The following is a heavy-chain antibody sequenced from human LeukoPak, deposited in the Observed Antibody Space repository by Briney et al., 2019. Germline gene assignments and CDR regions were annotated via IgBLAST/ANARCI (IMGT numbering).Heavy chain of an antibody. Sequence: ASVKVSCKASGYTFTSYGISWVRQAPGQGLGWMGWISAYNGNTNYAQKLQGRVTMTTDTSTSTAYMELRSLRSDDTAVYYCARDRAYDFWSGFSLYYYYYYGMDVWGQGTTVTVSS. J-gene: IGHJ6*02. CDR1: GYTFTSYG. V-gene: IGHV1-18*01. D-gene: IGHD3-3*01. CDR3: ARDRAYDFWSGFSLYYYYYYGMDV. CDR2: ISAYNGNT.